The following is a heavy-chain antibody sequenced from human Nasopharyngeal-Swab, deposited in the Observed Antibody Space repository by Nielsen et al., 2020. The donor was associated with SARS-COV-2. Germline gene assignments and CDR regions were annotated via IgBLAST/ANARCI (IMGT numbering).Heavy chain of an antibody. V-gene: IGHV3-9*01. CDR1: GFTFDDYA. J-gene: IGHJ6*02. CDR3: AKDHGYYYGMDV. CDR2: TSWNSGSI. Sequence: SLKISCAASGFTFDDYAMHWVRQAPGKGLEWVSGTSWNSGSIGYADSVKGRFTISRDNAKNSLYLQMNSLRAEDTALYYCAKDHGYYYGMDVWGQGTTVTVSS.